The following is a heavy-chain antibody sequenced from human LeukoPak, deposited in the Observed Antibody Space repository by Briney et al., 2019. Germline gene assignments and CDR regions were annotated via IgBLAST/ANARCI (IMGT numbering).Heavy chain of an antibody. D-gene: IGHD2-2*01. CDR1: GYSISSGYY. Sequence: SETLSLTCAVSGYSISSGYYWGWIRQPPGKGLEWIGSIYHSGSTYYNPSLKSRVTILVDTSKNQFSLKLSSVTAADTAVYYCARAGYCGTTNCYGFGPPYHWGQGTLVTVSS. V-gene: IGHV4-38-2*01. J-gene: IGHJ1*01. CDR2: IYHSGST. CDR3: ARAGYCGTTNCYGFGPPYH.